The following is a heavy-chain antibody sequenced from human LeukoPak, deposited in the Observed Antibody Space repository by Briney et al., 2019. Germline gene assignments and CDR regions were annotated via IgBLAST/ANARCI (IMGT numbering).Heavy chain of an antibody. D-gene: IGHD3-16*01. CDR2: IYYSGST. V-gene: IGHV4-59*01. CDR3: ARAGGGSFDS. Sequence: SETLSLTCTVSGGSISSYYWNWIRQPPGKRLEWIGYIYYSGSTNYNPSLKSRVTLSVDTSKNQFSLKLSSVTAADTAVYYCARAGGGSFDSWGQGTLVTVSS. J-gene: IGHJ4*02. CDR1: GGSISSYY.